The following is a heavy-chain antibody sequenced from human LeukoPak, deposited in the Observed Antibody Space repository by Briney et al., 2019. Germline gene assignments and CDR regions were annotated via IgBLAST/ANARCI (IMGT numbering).Heavy chain of an antibody. V-gene: IGHV3-74*01. D-gene: IGHD6-13*01. Sequence: PGGSLRLSCAASRFPFSNYWMHWVRQAPGKGLVWVSRVNSDGSTTNYADSVKGRFTISRDNAENTLYMRMNSLRPEDTAVYYCARGYYSSSRFDSWGQGTLVTVSS. J-gene: IGHJ4*02. CDR3: ARGYYSSSRFDS. CDR1: RFPFSNYW. CDR2: VNSDGSTT.